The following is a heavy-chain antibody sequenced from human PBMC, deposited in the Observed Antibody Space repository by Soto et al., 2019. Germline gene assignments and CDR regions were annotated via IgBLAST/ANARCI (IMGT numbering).Heavy chain of an antibody. CDR2: IYYSGST. J-gene: IGHJ3*02. Sequence: QLQLQESGPGLVKPSETLSLTCTVSGGSISSSSYYWGWIRQPPGKGLEWIGSIYYSGSTYYNPSLKSRVNISVDTSKTQFSLKLSSVTAADTAVYYCASIRCINVIVGAFDIWGQGTMVTVSS. CDR1: GGSISSSSYY. V-gene: IGHV4-39*01. D-gene: IGHD3-22*01. CDR3: ASIRCINVIVGAFDI.